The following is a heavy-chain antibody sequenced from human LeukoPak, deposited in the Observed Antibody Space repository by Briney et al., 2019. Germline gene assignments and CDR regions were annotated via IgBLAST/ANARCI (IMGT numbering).Heavy chain of an antibody. CDR2: INSDGSRT. CDR3: ARDPTVTRLRGAFDI. D-gene: IGHD4-17*01. J-gene: IGHJ3*02. Sequence: GGSLRLSCAASGFTFSTYWMHWVRQAPGKGLVWVSRINSDGSRTTYADSVKGRFTISRDNAKNSLYLQMNSLRAEDTAVYYCARDPTVTRLRGAFDIWGQGTMVTVSS. V-gene: IGHV3-74*01. CDR1: GFTFSTYW.